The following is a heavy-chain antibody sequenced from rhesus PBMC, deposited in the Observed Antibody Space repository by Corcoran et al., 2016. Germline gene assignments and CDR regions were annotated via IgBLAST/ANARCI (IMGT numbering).Heavy chain of an antibody. Sequence: QVQLQESGPGLVKPSETLSLTCAVSGYSISSGYGWNWIRQPPGKGLEWIAYIGGMDGTTNYNPSLKSRVTISKDTSTNQFSLKVTSVTAADTAVYYCTGSVGGGEAAGTSHFDYWGQGVLVTFSS. V-gene: IGHV4-127*01. J-gene: IGHJ4*01. CDR1: GYSISSGYG. CDR2: IGGMDGTT. D-gene: IGHD6-25*01. CDR3: TGSVGGGEAAGTSHFDY.